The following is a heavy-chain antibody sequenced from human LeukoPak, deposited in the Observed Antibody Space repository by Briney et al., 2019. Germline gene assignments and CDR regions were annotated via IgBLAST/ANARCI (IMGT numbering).Heavy chain of an antibody. J-gene: IGHJ4*02. CDR3: ARGLYYYDSSGYAYYFDY. CDR1: GYTFTSYD. V-gene: IGHV1-8*01. Sequence: ASVKVSCKASGYTFTSYDINWVRQATGQGLEWMGWMNPNSSNTGYAQKFQGRVTMTRNTSISTAYMELSSLRSEDTAVYYCARGLYYYDSSGYAYYFDYWGQGTLVTVSS. CDR2: MNPNSSNT. D-gene: IGHD3-22*01.